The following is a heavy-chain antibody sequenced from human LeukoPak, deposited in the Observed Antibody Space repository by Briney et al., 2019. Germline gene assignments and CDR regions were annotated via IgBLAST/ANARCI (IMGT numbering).Heavy chain of an antibody. Sequence: PSETLSLTCTFSGGSISSYHWNWIRQTPGKGLEWIGYMYYTGVSNYNPSLKSRVAISVDSSKKQFSLKVTSVTAADTAIYYCTTIKRGDIFGYFDFWGQGALVTVSS. V-gene: IGHV4-59*01. J-gene: IGHJ4*02. CDR2: MYYTGVS. CDR1: GGSISSYH. CDR3: TTIKRGDIFGYFDF. D-gene: IGHD5-18*01.